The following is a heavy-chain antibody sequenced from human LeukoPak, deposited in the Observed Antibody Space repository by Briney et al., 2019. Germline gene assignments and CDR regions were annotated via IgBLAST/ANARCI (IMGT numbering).Heavy chain of an antibody. CDR1: GFPFSGYG. CDR2: ISSDGSKK. D-gene: IGHD1-1*01. V-gene: IGHV3-30*03. J-gene: IGHJ4*02. Sequence: GRSLRLSCTASGFPFSGYGMHWVRQAPGKGPEWVAAISSDGSKKDYADYVKGRFSISRDKSKNTLYLQMNSLRPEDTAVYYCATEYDNLDDYFDYWGQGTLVIVSS. CDR3: ATEYDNLDDYFDY.